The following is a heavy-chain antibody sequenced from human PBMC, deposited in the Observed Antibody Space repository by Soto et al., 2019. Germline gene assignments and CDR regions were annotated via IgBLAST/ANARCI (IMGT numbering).Heavy chain of an antibody. Sequence: EVQVLESGGGLVKPGGSLRLSCAASGFTFSDYAMTWVPQAPGKGLGWISYISNGGDCPYYADSVKGRFTLSRDNSKNTMSLQMNSLRVDDTAVYYCTKGGIGRGPGLECWGQGTLVTVSS. J-gene: IGHJ4*02. CDR1: GFTFSDYA. D-gene: IGHD4-4*01. V-gene: IGHV3-23*01. CDR2: ISNGGDCP. CDR3: TKGGIGRGPGLEC.